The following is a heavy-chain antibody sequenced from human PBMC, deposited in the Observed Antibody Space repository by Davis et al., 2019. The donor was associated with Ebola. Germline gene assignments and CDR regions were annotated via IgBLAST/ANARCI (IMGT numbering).Heavy chain of an antibody. CDR2: ISTTSDYI. V-gene: IGHV3-21*01. J-gene: IGHJ4*02. CDR1: GFNFRDYT. Sequence: GESLKISCAASGFNFRDYTVNLVRQAPGKGLEWVSSISTTSDYIYYSDSVKGRFTISRDNAKNSLFLQMNSLRDEDTAVYYCARDGYSNDWGDYWGQGTLVTVSS. CDR3: ARDGYSNDWGDY. D-gene: IGHD6-19*01.